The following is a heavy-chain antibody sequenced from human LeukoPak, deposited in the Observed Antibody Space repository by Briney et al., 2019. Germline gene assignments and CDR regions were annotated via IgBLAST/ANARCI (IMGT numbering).Heavy chain of an antibody. D-gene: IGHD3-9*01. CDR2: ICGSGGST. CDR3: AKEGSPYYYFLTGYLDAFYFDY. CDR1: GFTFSSYA. J-gene: IGHJ4*02. V-gene: IGHV3-23*01. Sequence: GGSLRLSCAASGFTFSSYAMSWVRQAPGKGLERVSAICGSGGSTYYADSVRGRFTISRDNSKNTLYLQMNSLRVEGTAVYYCAKEGSPYYYFLTGYLDAFYFDYWGQGTLVTVSS.